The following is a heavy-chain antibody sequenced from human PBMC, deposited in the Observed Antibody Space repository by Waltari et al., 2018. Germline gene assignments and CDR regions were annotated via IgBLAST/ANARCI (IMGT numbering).Heavy chain of an antibody. CDR3: ASSYDSSGYYLQYFDY. V-gene: IGHV1-69*08. D-gene: IGHD3-22*01. Sequence: QVQLVQSGAEVKKPGSSVKVSCKASGGTFSSYAISWVRQAPGQGLEWMGRIIPIVGTANYAQKFQGRVTITADKSTSTAYMELSSLRSEDTAVYYCASSYDSSGYYLQYFDYWGQGTLVTVSS. CDR1: GGTFSSYA. J-gene: IGHJ4*02. CDR2: IIPIVGTA.